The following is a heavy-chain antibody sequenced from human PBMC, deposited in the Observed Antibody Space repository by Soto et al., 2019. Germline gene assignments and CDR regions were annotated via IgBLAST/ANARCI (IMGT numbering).Heavy chain of an antibody. CDR1: GFTFSSYW. CDR2: ITRDGSST. D-gene: IGHD2-2*01. V-gene: IGHV3-74*01. Sequence: EVQLVESGGGLVQPGGSLRLSCAASGFTFSSYWMHWVRQAPGKGLVWVSRITRDGSSTSYADSVKGRFTISRDNAKNTLYLQMNSLRAEDTAVYYCARDSGYCSSTSCIYYFVYCGQGTLVTVSS. J-gene: IGHJ4*02. CDR3: ARDSGYCSSTSCIYYFVY.